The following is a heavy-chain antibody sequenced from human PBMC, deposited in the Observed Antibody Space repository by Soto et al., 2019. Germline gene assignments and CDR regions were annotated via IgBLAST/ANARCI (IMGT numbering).Heavy chain of an antibody. J-gene: IGHJ4*02. CDR2: IYYSGST. V-gene: IGHV4-31*03. CDR3: ARVPDS. Sequence: QVQLQESGPGLVKPSQTLSLTCTVSGGSISSGGYSWSWIRQHPGKGLEWIGYIYYSGSTYYNPTVKRRVTISVDPSTNQFSLKLTSVTAADTAVYYFARVPDSWGQGTLVTVSS. CDR1: GGSISSGGYS.